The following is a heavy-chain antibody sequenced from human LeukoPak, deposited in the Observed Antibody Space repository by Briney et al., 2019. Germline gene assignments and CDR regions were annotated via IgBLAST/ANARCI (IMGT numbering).Heavy chain of an antibody. J-gene: IGHJ4*02. Sequence: SVKVSCKASGGTFISYAISWVRQAPGQGLEWMGGIIPIFGTANYAQKFQGRVTITADESTSTAYMELSSLRSEDTAVYYCARAARPYYYDSSGYYLNPFDYWGQGTLVTVSS. CDR1: GGTFISYA. V-gene: IGHV1-69*01. CDR2: IIPIFGTA. CDR3: ARAARPYYYDSSGYYLNPFDY. D-gene: IGHD3-22*01.